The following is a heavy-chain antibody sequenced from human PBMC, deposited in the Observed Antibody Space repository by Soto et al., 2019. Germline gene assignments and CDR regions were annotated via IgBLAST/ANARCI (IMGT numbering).Heavy chain of an antibody. CDR1: GGCFSGYY. D-gene: IGHD2-2*01. J-gene: IGHJ5*02. CDR3: ARGSVVVVPANRVLNWSDP. V-gene: IGHV4-34*01. CDR2: INHSGST. Sequence: PSETLSLTCAVYGGCFSGYYWSWIRQPPGKGLEWIGEINHSGSTNCNPSLKSRVTISVDTSKNQFSLKLSSVTAADTAVYYCARGSVVVVPANRVLNWSDPWGQGTLVTLSS.